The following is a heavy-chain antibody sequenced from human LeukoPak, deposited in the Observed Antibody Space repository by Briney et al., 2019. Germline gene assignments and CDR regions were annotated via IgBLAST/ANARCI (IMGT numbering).Heavy chain of an antibody. J-gene: IGHJ6*02. V-gene: IGHV3-33*01. CDR1: GFTFSTYG. D-gene: IGHD5-18*01. CDR3: ARVYSGAAMVPDV. Sequence: PGGSLRLSCAASGFTFSTYGMHWVRQAPGKGLEWVAVIWFDGSEEYYADFVKGRFTISRDDSKKTLYLQMNSLRAEDTAVYYCARVYSGAAMVPDVWGQGTTVTVSS. CDR2: IWFDGSEE.